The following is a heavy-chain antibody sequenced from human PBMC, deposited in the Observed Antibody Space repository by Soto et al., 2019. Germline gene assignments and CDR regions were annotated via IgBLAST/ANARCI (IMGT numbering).Heavy chain of an antibody. Sequence: QVQLVESGGGLVKPGGSLRLSCAASGFTFSDYYMSWIRQAPGKGLEWVSYISSSSSYTNYADSVKGRFTISRDNAKNSLYLQMNSLRAEDTAVYYCASGDYYDSSGYPYYFDYWGQGTLVTVSS. CDR2: ISSSSSYT. CDR1: GFTFSDYY. J-gene: IGHJ4*02. D-gene: IGHD3-22*01. CDR3: ASGDYYDSSGYPYYFDY. V-gene: IGHV3-11*06.